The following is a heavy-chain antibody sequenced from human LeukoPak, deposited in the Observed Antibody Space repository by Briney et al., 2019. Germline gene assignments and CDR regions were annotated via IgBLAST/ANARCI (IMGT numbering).Heavy chain of an antibody. Sequence: PGGSLRLSCAASGFTVSSNYMSWVRQAPGKGLEYVSAISSSGGSTYYADSVKGRLTISRDNSKNTLYLQMGSLRAEDMAVYYCARDHVLRSFEIHYYYGMDVWGQGTTVTVSS. CDR3: ARDHVLRSFEIHYYYGMDV. D-gene: IGHD3-9*01. CDR2: ISSSGGST. J-gene: IGHJ6*02. V-gene: IGHV3-64*02. CDR1: GFTVSSNY.